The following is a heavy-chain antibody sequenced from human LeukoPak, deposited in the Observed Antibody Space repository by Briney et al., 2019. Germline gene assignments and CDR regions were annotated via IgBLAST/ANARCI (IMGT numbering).Heavy chain of an antibody. CDR1: GGTFSSYA. J-gene: IGHJ3*02. CDR2: IIPILGIA. Sequence: SVKVSCKASGGTFSSYAISWVRQAPGQGLEWMGRIIPILGIANYAQKFQGRVTITADKSTSTAYMELSSLRSEDTAVYYCARSIVGATGAFDIWGQGTMVTVSS. CDR3: ARSIVGATGAFDI. D-gene: IGHD1-26*01. V-gene: IGHV1-69*04.